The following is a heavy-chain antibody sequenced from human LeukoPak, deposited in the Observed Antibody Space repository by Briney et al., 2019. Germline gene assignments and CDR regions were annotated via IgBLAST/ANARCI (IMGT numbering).Heavy chain of an antibody. CDR3: ARRGGSGRAFDY. CDR2: IYYTGST. J-gene: IGHJ4*02. V-gene: IGHV4-39*01. D-gene: IGHD1-26*01. CDR1: GASIRGGTYY. Sequence: SETLSLTCSVSGASIRGGTYYWGWIRQPPGKGLGWIGSIYYTGSTYDNPSLKSRVTISVDTSKNQFSLKLSSVTAADTAVYYCARRGGSGRAFDYWGQGTLVTVSS.